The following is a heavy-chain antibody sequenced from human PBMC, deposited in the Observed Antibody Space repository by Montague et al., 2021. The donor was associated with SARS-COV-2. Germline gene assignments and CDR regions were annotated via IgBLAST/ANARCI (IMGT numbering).Heavy chain of an antibody. CDR1: GGSISSYY. CDR3: ARYAKLWFGELYYLGEGYFQH. V-gene: IGHV4-59*08. J-gene: IGHJ1*01. Sequence: SETLSLTCTVSGGSISSYYWSWIRQPPGKGLEWIGYIYYSGSTNYNPSLKSRVTISVDTSKNQFSLKLSSVTAADTAVYYCARYAKLWFGELYYLGEGYFQHWGQGTLVTVSS. D-gene: IGHD3-10*01. CDR2: IYYSGST.